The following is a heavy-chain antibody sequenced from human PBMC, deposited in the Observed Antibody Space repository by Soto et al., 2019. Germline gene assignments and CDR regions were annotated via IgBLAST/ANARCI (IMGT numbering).Heavy chain of an antibody. CDR3: AKGKVASGISGRQYFYFTTGNV. D-gene: IGHD2-15*01. CDR2: ISGGGGTT. J-gene: IGHJ6*02. CDR1: EFTFSSYA. Sequence: GGSLRLSCAASEFTFSSYAMNWVRQAPGKGLEWVSVISGGGGTTYYADSVKGRFRISRDNSKNTLYLQMNSPRVEDTAVYYSAKGKVASGISGRQYFYFTTGNVWGPGTTVTVSS. V-gene: IGHV3-23*01.